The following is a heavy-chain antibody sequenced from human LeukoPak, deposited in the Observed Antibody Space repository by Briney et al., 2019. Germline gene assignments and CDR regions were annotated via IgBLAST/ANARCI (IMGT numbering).Heavy chain of an antibody. V-gene: IGHV1-69*06. CDR1: GGTFSSYA. Sequence: GASVKVSCKASGGTFSSYAISWVRQAPGQGLEWMGGIIPIFGTANYAQKFQGRVTITADKSTSTAYMELSSLRSEDTAVYYCARVRFFYQYYYDSSGYDDAFDIWGQGTMVTVSS. J-gene: IGHJ3*02. CDR2: IIPIFGTA. CDR3: ARVRFFYQYYYDSSGYDDAFDI. D-gene: IGHD3-22*01.